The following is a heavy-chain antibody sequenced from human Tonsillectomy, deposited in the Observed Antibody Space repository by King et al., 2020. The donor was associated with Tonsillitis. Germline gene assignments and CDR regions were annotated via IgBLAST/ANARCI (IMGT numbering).Heavy chain of an antibody. CDR2: INPSGGSS. V-gene: IGHV1-46*03. CDR3: AREVTWIGGKDWFDP. J-gene: IGHJ5*02. CDR1: GYIFTSSY. D-gene: IGHD2-2*03. Sequence: VQLVESGAEVKKPGASVKVSCKASGYIFTSSYMHWVRQAPGQGLEWMGMINPSGGSSTYAQKFQGRVTMTRDTSTSTVYMELSSLRSEDTAVYYCAREVTWIGGKDWFDPWGQGTLVTVSS.